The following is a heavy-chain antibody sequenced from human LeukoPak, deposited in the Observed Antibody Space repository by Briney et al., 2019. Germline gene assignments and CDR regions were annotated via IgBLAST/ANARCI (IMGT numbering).Heavy chain of an antibody. CDR2: ISDSGGRT. D-gene: IGHD6-6*01. CDR1: GFTFSNYA. Sequence: GGSLRLSCVASGFTFSNYAMSWVRQAPGKGLEWVSGISDSGGRTYNADSVKGRFTVSRDNAKNTLYLQVNNLRAEDTAVYYCARGPNSNWSGLDFWGQGTLLTVSS. V-gene: IGHV3-23*01. J-gene: IGHJ4*02. CDR3: ARGPNSNWSGLDF.